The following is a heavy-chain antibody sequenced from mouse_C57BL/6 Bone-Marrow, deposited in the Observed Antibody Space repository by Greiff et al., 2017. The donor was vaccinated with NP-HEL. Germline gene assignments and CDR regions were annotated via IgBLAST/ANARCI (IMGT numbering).Heavy chain of an antibody. CDR3: ARDSNYRDY. D-gene: IGHD2-5*01. CDR2: IYPRSGNT. CDR1: GYTFTSYG. Sequence: VQLVESGAELARPGASVKLSCKASGYTFTSYGISWVKQRTGQGLEWIGEIYPRSGNTCYNEKFKGKATLTADKSSSTAYMELRSLTSEDSAVYFCARDSNYRDYWGQGTTLTVSS. V-gene: IGHV1-81*01. J-gene: IGHJ2*01.